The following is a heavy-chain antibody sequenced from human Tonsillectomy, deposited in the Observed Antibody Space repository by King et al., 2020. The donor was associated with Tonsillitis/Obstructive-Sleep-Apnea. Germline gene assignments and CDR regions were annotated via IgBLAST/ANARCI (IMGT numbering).Heavy chain of an antibody. V-gene: IGHV1-46*01. CDR2: INPSGGST. J-gene: IGHJ6*02. Sequence: QLVQSGAEVKKPGASVKVSCKASGYTFTSYYMHWVRQAPGQGLEWMGIINPSGGSTSYAQKFQGRVTMTRDTSTSTVCMELSSLRSEDTAVYYCARGPQPRHYYYYGMDVWGQGTTVTVSS. CDR1: GYTFTSYY. CDR3: ARGPQPRHYYYYGMDV.